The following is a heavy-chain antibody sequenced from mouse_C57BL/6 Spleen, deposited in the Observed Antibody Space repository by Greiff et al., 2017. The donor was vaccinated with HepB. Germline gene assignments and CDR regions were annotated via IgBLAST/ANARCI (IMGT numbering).Heavy chain of an antibody. J-gene: IGHJ4*01. Sequence: QVQLQQSGAELVRPGSSVKLSCKASGYTFTSYWMHWVKQRPIQGLEWIGNIDPSDSETHYNQKFKDKATLTVDKSSSTAYMQLSSLTSEDSAVYYCARGGIYDAMDYWGQGTSVTVSS. CDR1: GYTFTSYW. D-gene: IGHD1-1*02. V-gene: IGHV1-52*01. CDR2: IDPSDSET. CDR3: ARGGIYDAMDY.